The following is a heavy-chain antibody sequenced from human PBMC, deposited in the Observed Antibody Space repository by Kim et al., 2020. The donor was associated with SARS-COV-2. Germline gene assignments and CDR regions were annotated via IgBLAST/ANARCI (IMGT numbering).Heavy chain of an antibody. Sequence: SETLSLTCTVSGGSISSGTYYWSWIRQHPGKGLEWIGYISYSGSTYYNPSLKSRVTISLDTSKNKFSLKLSSVTAADTAVYYCARWADGTLDGLDVWGQGATVTVSS. V-gene: IGHV4-31*03. CDR3: ARWADGTLDGLDV. J-gene: IGHJ6*02. CDR1: GGSISSGTYY. CDR2: ISYSGST. D-gene: IGHD1-1*01.